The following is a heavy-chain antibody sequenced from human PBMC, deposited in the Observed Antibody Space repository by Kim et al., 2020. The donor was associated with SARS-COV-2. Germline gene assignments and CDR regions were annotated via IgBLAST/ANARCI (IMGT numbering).Heavy chain of an antibody. D-gene: IGHD3-16*02. Sequence: GGSLRLSCAASGFTFSDYYMSWIRQAPGKGLEWVSYISSSSSYTNYADSVKGRFTISRDNAKNSLYLQMNSLRAEDTAVYYCARAGYDYVWGSYRDYYYYSGMDVWGQGTTVTVSS. J-gene: IGHJ6*02. CDR3: ARAGYDYVWGSYRDYYYYSGMDV. CDR1: GFTFSDYY. V-gene: IGHV3-11*05. CDR2: ISSSSSYT.